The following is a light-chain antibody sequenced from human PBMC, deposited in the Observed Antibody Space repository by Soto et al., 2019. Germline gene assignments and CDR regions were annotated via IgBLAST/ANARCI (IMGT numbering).Light chain of an antibody. CDR3: QQYNSYYRT. J-gene: IGKJ2*02. V-gene: IGKV1-9*01. CDR1: KAIGSS. Sequence: QLTQSPSYLSASVGDSVTITCRASKAIGSSFAWYRQKPGKAPEVLIYGASTLQNGVPSRFSGSGSGTEFTLTISSLQPDDFATYYCQQYNSYYRTFGQGTKVDIK. CDR2: GAS.